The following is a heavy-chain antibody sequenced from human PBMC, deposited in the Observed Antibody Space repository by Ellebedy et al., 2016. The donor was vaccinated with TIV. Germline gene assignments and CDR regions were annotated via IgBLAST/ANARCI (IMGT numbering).Heavy chain of an antibody. CDR1: GGSVSSGSFF. Sequence: MPSETLSLTCTVSGGSVSSGSFFWSWIRQSPGKRLDWIGYIYFGGSTNYNPSLKSRVTIAEDTSSNSIYLKLFTVTAADTAVYYCAGQDGAGTQYFDYWGQGTLVTVSS. D-gene: IGHD3-10*01. CDR2: IYFGGST. V-gene: IGHV4-61*01. J-gene: IGHJ4*02. CDR3: AGQDGAGTQYFDY.